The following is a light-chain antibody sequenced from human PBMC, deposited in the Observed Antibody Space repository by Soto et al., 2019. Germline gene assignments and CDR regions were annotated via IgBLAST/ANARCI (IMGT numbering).Light chain of an antibody. Sequence: SPATLSVSPGERATLSCRASQSVSSNLAWYQQKPGQAPRLLIYATSTRATGIPDRFSGSGSGTEFTLTISSLQSEDFAVYHCQQYDNKPPITFGQVTRLEIK. CDR3: QQYDNKPPIT. CDR1: QSVSSN. CDR2: ATS. J-gene: IGKJ5*01. V-gene: IGKV3-15*01.